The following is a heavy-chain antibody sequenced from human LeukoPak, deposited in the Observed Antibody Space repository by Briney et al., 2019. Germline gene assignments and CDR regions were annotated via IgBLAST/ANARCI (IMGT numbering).Heavy chain of an antibody. CDR1: GFTFSTYS. D-gene: IGHD4-17*01. CDR3: VRLFGGVTTFDY. V-gene: IGHV3-7*01. CDR2: INQDGSAE. Sequence: GGSLRLSCAASGFTFSTYSMSWVRQAPGKGLDWVASINQDGSAEYYVDSVRGRFTISRDNAKNSLYLQVNSLRVDDTAVYYCVRLFGGVTTFDYWGQGTLVTVSS. J-gene: IGHJ4*02.